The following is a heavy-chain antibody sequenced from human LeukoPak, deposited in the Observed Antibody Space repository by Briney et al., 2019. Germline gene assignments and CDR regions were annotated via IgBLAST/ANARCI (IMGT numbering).Heavy chain of an antibody. Sequence: PSETLSLTCTVSGGSISSGGYYWSWIRQHPGKGLEWIGYIYYSGSTYYNPSLKSRVTISVDTSKNQFSLKLSSVTAADTAVYYCARSHKGVVVITHFDYWGQGTLVTVSS. D-gene: IGHD3-22*01. CDR3: ARSHKGVVVITHFDY. J-gene: IGHJ4*02. CDR1: GGSISSGGYY. V-gene: IGHV4-31*03. CDR2: IYYSGST.